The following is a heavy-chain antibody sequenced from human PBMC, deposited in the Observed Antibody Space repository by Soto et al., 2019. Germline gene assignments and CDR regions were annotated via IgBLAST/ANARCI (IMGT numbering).Heavy chain of an antibody. V-gene: IGHV3-72*01. CDR1: GFTFSDHY. Sequence: EVPLVESGGGLVQPGGSLRLSCAVSGFTFSDHYMDWVRQAPGKGLEWVGRTRNKANSYTTEYAASVKGRFTISRDESKNSLYLQMNSLKTEDTAMYYCARVARGYNFDYWGQGTLVTVSS. CDR3: ARVARGYNFDY. D-gene: IGHD5-18*01. J-gene: IGHJ4*02. CDR2: TRNKANSYTT.